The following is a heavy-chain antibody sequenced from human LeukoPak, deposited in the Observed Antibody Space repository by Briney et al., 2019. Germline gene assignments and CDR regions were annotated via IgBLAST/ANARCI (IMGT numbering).Heavy chain of an antibody. Sequence: GASVKVSCKASGYTFTSYGISWVRQAPGQGLEWMGWISAHNGNTNYAQKLQGRVTMTTDTSTSTAYMELRSLRSDDTAVYYCTRFVDQVVVPAAHPDQGDFDYWGQGTLVTVSS. D-gene: IGHD2-2*01. V-gene: IGHV1-18*01. CDR1: GYTFTSYG. J-gene: IGHJ4*02. CDR2: ISAHNGNT. CDR3: TRFVDQVVVPAAHPDQGDFDY.